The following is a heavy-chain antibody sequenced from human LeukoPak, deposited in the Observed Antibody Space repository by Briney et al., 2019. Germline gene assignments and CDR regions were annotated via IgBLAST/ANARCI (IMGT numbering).Heavy chain of an antibody. CDR1: GGSFSGYY. CDR2: INHSGST. CDR3: ARDKTYYFDY. J-gene: IGHJ4*02. Sequence: SETLSLTCAVYGGSFSGYYWSWIRQPPGKGLEWIGEINHSGSTNYNPSLKSRVTISVDTSKNQFSLKLSSVTAADTAMYFCARDKTYYFDYWGQGTLVTVSS. V-gene: IGHV4-34*01.